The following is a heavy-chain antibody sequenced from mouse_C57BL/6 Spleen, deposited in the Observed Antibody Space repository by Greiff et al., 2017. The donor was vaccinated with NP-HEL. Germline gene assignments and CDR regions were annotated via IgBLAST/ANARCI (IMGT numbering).Heavy chain of an antibody. CDR1: GFTFSSYG. J-gene: IGHJ3*01. CDR2: ISSGGSYT. D-gene: IGHD3-2*02. Sequence: VQLKESGGDLVKPGGSLKLSCAASGFTFSSYGMSWVRQTPDKRLEWVATISSGGSYTYYPDSVKGRFTISRDNAKNTLYLQMSSLKSEDTAMYYCARHQTAQARWFAYWGQGTLVTVSA. CDR3: ARHQTAQARWFAY. V-gene: IGHV5-6*01.